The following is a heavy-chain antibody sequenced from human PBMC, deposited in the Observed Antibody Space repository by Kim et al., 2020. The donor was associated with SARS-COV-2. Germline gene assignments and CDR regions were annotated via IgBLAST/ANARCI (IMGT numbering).Heavy chain of an antibody. CDR1: GGSISSSSYY. J-gene: IGHJ4*02. D-gene: IGHD2-2*01. CDR3: ARRNCSSTRCYEGY. CDR2: IYYSGTT. V-gene: IGHV4-39*01. Sequence: SETLSLTCTVSGGSISSSSYYWGWIRQTPEKGLEWIGSIYYSGTTYYNPSLKSLVTISVDTSKNQFSLKLSSVTAADTAVYYCARRNCSSTRCYEGYWGQGTLGTVSS.